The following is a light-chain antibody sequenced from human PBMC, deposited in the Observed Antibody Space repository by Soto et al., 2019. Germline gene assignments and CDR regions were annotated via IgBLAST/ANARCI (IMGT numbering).Light chain of an antibody. CDR1: QSVTSSY. CDR3: QQYGSWFT. V-gene: IGKV3-20*01. Sequence: EIVFTQSPGTLSLSPGGRATLSCRASQSVTSSYLAWWQQKPGQAPRLLIYGASSRATGIPDRFSGSGSGTDFTLTISRLEPEDFAVYYCQQYGSWFTFGPGTKVDIK. J-gene: IGKJ3*01. CDR2: GAS.